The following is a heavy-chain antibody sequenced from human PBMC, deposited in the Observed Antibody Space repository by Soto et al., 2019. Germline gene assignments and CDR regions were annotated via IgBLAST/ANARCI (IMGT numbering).Heavy chain of an antibody. V-gene: IGHV1-18*01. Sequence: EASVKVSCKASGYTFTSYGISWVRQAPGQGLEWMGWISAYNGNTNYAQKLQGRVSISLDTSNYQFSLKLSSVTAADTAVYYCARDGDGRMTTNPYYYNGMDVWGPGTTVTVSS. CDR2: ISAYNGNT. CDR3: ARDGDGRMTTNPYYYNGMDV. CDR1: GYTFTSYG. D-gene: IGHD4-4*01. J-gene: IGHJ6*02.